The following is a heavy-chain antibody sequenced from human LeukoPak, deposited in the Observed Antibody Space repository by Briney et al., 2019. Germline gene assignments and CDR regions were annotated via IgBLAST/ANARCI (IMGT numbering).Heavy chain of an antibody. V-gene: IGHV1-69*04. CDR1: GGTFSSYA. Sequence: GSSVKVSCKASGGTFSSYAISWVRQAPGQGLEWMGRIIPILGIANYAQKFQGRVTITADKSTSTAYMELSSLRSEDTAVYYCATPLRGNYYFDYWGQGTLVTVSS. D-gene: IGHD4-17*01. J-gene: IGHJ4*02. CDR3: ATPLRGNYYFDY. CDR2: IIPILGIA.